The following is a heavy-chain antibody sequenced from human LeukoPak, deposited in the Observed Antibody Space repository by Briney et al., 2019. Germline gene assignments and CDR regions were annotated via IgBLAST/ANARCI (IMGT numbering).Heavy chain of an antibody. CDR3: AREARRDGYNYNFDY. J-gene: IGHJ4*02. CDR2: INHSGST. Sequence: SETLSLTCAVYGGSFSGYYWSWIRQPPGKGLEWIGEINHSGSTNYNPSLKSRVTISVDTSKNQFSLKLTSVTAADTAVYYCAREARRDGYNYNFDYWGQGTLVTVSS. V-gene: IGHV4-34*01. CDR1: GGSFSGYY. D-gene: IGHD5-24*01.